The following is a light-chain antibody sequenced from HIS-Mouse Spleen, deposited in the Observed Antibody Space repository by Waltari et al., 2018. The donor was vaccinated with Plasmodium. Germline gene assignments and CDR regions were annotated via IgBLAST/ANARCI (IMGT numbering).Light chain of an antibody. CDR2: GAS. CDR1: QSVSSN. V-gene: IGKV3-15*01. Sequence: EIVMTQSPATLSVSPGARATLSCRASQSVSSNLAWYQQKPGQAPRLLIYGASTRATGIPARFSGSGSGTEFTLTISSMQSEDFAVYYCQRYNNWPPYTFGQGTKLEIK. J-gene: IGKJ2*01. CDR3: QRYNNWPPYT.